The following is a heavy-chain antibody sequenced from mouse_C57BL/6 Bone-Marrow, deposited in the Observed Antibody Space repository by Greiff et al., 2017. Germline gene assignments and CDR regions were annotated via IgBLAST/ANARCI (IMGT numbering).Heavy chain of an antibody. D-gene: IGHD1-1*01. CDR1: GYSFTDYN. CDR3: AREDYYGSSLYYAMDY. J-gene: IGHJ4*01. V-gene: IGHV1-39*01. CDR2: INPNYGTT. Sequence: EVKLMESGPELVKPGASVKISCKASGYSFTDYNMNWVKQSNGKSLEWIGVINPNYGTTSYNQKFKGKATLTVDQSSSTAYMQLNSLTSEDSAVYYCAREDYYGSSLYYAMDYWGQGTSVTVSS.